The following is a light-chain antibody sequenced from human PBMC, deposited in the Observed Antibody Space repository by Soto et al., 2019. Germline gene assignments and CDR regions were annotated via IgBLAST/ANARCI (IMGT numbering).Light chain of an antibody. CDR2: AAS. CDR3: QQSYRTRWT. J-gene: IGKJ1*01. CDR1: QSISSY. V-gene: IGKV1-39*01. Sequence: DIQMTQSPSSLSASVGDRVTITCRASQSISSYLNWYQQNPGKAPKLLIYAASSLQSGVPSRFSGCGSGTDFTLTISSLQPEDFATYYCQQSYRTRWTFGEGTKVEIK.